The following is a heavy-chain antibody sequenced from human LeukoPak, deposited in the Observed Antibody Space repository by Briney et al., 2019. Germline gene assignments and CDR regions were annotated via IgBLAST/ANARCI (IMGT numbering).Heavy chain of an antibody. CDR2: LKQDGSEK. CDR1: GFTFSNYW. Sequence: PGGSLRLSCAASGFTFSNYWMSWVRQAPGKGLEWVANLKQDGSEKYYVDSVKGRFTISRDNAKTSLYLQMNSLRAEDTAVYYCANYDYYGSGRSFDYWGQGTLVTVSS. CDR3: ANYDYYGSGRSFDY. J-gene: IGHJ4*02. V-gene: IGHV3-7*05. D-gene: IGHD3-10*01.